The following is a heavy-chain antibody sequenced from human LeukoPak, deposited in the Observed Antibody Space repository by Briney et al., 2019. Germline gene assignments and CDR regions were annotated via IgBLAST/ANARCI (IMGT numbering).Heavy chain of an antibody. J-gene: IGHJ4*02. CDR1: GFTFSSYG. Sequence: TGGSLRLSCAASGFTFSSYGMHWVRQAPGKGLEWVAVISYDGSNKYYADSVKGRFTISRDNSKNTLYLQMNSLRAEDTAVYYCAKSLRRGYDYGPFDYWGQGTLVTVS. CDR3: AKSLRRGYDYGPFDY. V-gene: IGHV3-30*18. CDR2: ISYDGSNK. D-gene: IGHD5-12*01.